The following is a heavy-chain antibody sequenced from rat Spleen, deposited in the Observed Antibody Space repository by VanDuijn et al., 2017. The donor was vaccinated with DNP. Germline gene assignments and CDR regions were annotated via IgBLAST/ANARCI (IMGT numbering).Heavy chain of an antibody. V-gene: IGHV5-35*01. Sequence: EVQLVESGGGSVQPGSPLKLSCAASGFSFRSNWLNWIRQAPGKGLEWVASITPDGSTTYYPDTVKGRFMISKDDARNTGDLQMNNLRSEDTAMYYCSSGGPNMVQGNWFAYWGQGTLVTVSS. CDR2: ITPDGSTT. J-gene: IGHJ3*01. D-gene: IGHD3-8*01. CDR1: GFSFRSNW. CDR3: SSGGPNMVQGNWFAY.